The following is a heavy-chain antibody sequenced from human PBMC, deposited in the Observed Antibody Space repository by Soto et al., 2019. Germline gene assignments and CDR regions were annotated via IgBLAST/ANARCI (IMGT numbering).Heavy chain of an antibody. V-gene: IGHV4-4*02. CDR1: GGSMSSGNW. Sequence: QVQLQESGPGLVRPSGTLSLTCAVSGGSMSSGNWWTWVRQPPGKGLEWIGEIYLSGSTNYNPSLKSRVTMSVDKSKNQFSLKLSSVTAADTAVYYCARDFHDSSLDYWGQGILVTVSS. CDR2: IYLSGST. CDR3: ARDFHDSSLDY. D-gene: IGHD6-19*01. J-gene: IGHJ4*02.